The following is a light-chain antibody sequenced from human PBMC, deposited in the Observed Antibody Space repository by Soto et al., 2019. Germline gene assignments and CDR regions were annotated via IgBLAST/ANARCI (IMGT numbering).Light chain of an antibody. J-gene: IGLJ2*01. Sequence: NFMLTQPHSVSESPGKTVTISCTRSSGSIASSYVQWYQQRPGSAPTTVIYEDNQRPSGVPARFSGSIDSSSNSASLTISGLKTEDEADYYCQSYDSSNHRVVFGGGTKVTVL. CDR1: SGSIASSY. CDR3: QSYDSSNHRVV. V-gene: IGLV6-57*04. CDR2: EDN.